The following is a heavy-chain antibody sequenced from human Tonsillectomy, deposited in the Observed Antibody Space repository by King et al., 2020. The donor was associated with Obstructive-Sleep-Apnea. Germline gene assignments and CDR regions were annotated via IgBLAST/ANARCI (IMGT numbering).Heavy chain of an antibody. D-gene: IGHD3-10*01. CDR2: ISGSGGST. J-gene: IGHJ4*02. V-gene: IGHV3-23*04. Sequence: DVQLVESGGGLVQPGGSLRLSCAASGFTFSSYVMSWVRQAPGKGLEWVSGISGSGGSTYYADSVKGRFTISRDNSKNTLYLHMNSLRAKDTAVYYCAKGGGLSYYGSGSYSDYWGQGTLVTVSS. CDR3: AKGGGLSYYGSGSYSDY. CDR1: GFTFSSYV.